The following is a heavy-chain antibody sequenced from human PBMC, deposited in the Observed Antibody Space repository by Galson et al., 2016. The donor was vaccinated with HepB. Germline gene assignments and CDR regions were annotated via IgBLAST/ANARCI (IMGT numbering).Heavy chain of an antibody. J-gene: IGHJ6*02. Sequence: SLRLSCAGSGFTFDDYAMHWVRQAPGKGLEWVSGISYNSGNIDYADSVRGRFTISRDNAKKSLYLQMNSLRADDTALYFSTKDISLVKDYFYYGMDFWGQGTTVTVSS. CDR2: ISYNSGNI. CDR3: TKDISLVKDYFYYGMDF. D-gene: IGHD3-22*01. CDR1: GFTFDDYA. V-gene: IGHV3-9*01.